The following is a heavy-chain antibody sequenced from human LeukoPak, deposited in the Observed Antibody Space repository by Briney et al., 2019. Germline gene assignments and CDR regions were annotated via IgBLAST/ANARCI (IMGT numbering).Heavy chain of an antibody. CDR2: ILKSRSS. Sequence: PSDTLSLIHSLSCGSIRTSYWSWIRHPPGKGQEGFGYILKSRSSNYNPSRKSQVTISVDPCKIQFSLKVSSVTAADTAVYYCARDAGAVGATPLSAFDIFRRGRMASVS. D-gene: IGHD1-26*01. CDR3: ARDAGAVGATPLSAFDI. V-gene: IGHV4-59*13. CDR1: CGSIRTSY. J-gene: IGHJ3*02.